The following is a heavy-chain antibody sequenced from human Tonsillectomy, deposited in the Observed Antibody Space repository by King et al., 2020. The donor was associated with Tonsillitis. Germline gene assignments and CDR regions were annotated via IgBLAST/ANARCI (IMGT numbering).Heavy chain of an antibody. Sequence: VQLVESGGGLVQPGGSLRLSCAASGFTFSNYAMSWVRQAPGKGLEWVSTISGSGSNTYYADPVKGRFTLSRDNSKNTQYLQMNSLRAEDTAVYYCAKGGEAVAVWFDPWGQGTLVTVSS. D-gene: IGHD6-19*01. CDR2: ISGSGSNT. J-gene: IGHJ5*02. CDR1: GFTFSNYA. CDR3: AKGGEAVAVWFDP. V-gene: IGHV3-23*04.